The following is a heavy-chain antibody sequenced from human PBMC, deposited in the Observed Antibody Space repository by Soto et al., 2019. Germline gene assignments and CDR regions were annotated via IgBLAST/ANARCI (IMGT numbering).Heavy chain of an antibody. D-gene: IGHD3-3*01. V-gene: IGHV1-18*04. Sequence: ASVKVSCKASGYTFTSYGISWVRQAPGQGLEWIGWISAYNGNTNYAQKLQGRVTMTTDTSTSTAYMELRSLRSDDTAVYYCARDRQVWSGYPRDYYYGMDVWGQGTTVTV. CDR2: ISAYNGNT. CDR3: ARDRQVWSGYPRDYYYGMDV. CDR1: GYTFTSYG. J-gene: IGHJ6*02.